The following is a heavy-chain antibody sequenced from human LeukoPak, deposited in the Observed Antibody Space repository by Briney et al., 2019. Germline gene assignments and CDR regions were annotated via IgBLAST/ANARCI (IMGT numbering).Heavy chain of an antibody. D-gene: IGHD6-6*01. J-gene: IGHJ4*02. Sequence: GGSLRLSCAASGFTLSNYWMNWVRQAPGKGLEWVSSISSSSSYIYYADSVKGRFTISRDNAKNSLYLQMNSLRAEDTAVYYCARVPREYSSSSGLYYFDYWGQGTLVTVSS. CDR2: ISSSSSYI. CDR3: ARVPREYSSSSGLYYFDY. V-gene: IGHV3-21*01. CDR1: GFTLSNYW.